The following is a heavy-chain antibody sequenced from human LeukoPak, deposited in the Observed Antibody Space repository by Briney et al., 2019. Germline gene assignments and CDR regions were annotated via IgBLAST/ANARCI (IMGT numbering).Heavy chain of an antibody. CDR2: ISYTGST. Sequence: PSETLSLTCTVSGGSISSYYWSWIRQPPGKGLEWIGCISYTGSTNYNPSLKSRVTISVDTSKNQFSLNLSSVTAADTAVYYCARRLSSTSPPYYYYGMNVWGQGTTVTVSS. V-gene: IGHV4-59*08. J-gene: IGHJ6*02. D-gene: IGHD6-13*01. CDR1: GGSISSYY. CDR3: ARRLSSTSPPYYYYGMNV.